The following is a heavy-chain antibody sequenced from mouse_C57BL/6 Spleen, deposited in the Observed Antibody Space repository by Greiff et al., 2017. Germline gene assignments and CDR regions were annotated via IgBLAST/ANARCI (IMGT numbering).Heavy chain of an antibody. V-gene: IGHV2-5*01. Sequence: QVQLQQSGPGLVQPSQSLSITCTVSGFSLTSYGVHWVRQSPGKGLEWLGVLWRGGSTDYNAAFMSRLSITKDNSKSQVFFKMNSLQADDTAIYYCAKNDYYYGSSYFAMDYWGQGTSVTVSS. CDR1: GFSLTSYG. CDR3: AKNDYYYGSSYFAMDY. CDR2: LWRGGST. J-gene: IGHJ4*01. D-gene: IGHD1-1*01.